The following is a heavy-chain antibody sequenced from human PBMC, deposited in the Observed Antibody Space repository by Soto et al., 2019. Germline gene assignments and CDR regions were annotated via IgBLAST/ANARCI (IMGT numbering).Heavy chain of an antibody. Sequence: ASVKVSCKASGYTFTGYYMHWVRQAPGEWLEWMGWINPNSGGTNYAQKFQGRVTMTRDTSISTAYMQLSRLRSDDTSVYYCARGPDYFDYWGQGAMVTVSS. V-gene: IGHV1-2*02. J-gene: IGHJ4*02. CDR3: ARGPDYFDY. CDR1: GYTFTGYY. CDR2: INPNSGGT.